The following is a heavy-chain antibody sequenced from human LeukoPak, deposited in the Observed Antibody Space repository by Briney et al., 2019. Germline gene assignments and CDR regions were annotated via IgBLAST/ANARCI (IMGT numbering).Heavy chain of an antibody. D-gene: IGHD3-10*02. CDR1: GFTFCDYY. CDR2: ISSSGRNI. Sequence: PGGTLRLSCAASGFTFCDYYMSWLRQAPGKGLEGVTYISSSGRNIYYADSVKGSFTISRYNAMNSLYLQMNGVKSDETAVYNGASGPPCSELYEDRWGQGTLVTVSS. V-gene: IGHV3-11*01. CDR3: ASGPPCSELYEDR. J-gene: IGHJ5*02.